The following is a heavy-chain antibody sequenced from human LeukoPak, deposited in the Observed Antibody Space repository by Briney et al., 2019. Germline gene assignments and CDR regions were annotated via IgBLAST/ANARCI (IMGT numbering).Heavy chain of an antibody. D-gene: IGHD2-2*01. CDR1: GFTFSSYG. CDR3: ARGSDLVPAAPSIDY. CDR2: ISYDGSNK. Sequence: PGGSLRLSCAASGFTFSSYGMHWVRQAPGKGLEWVAVISYDGSNKYYADSVKGRFTISRDNSKNTLYLQMNSLRAEDTAVYYCARGSDLVPAAPSIDYWGQGTLVTVSS. V-gene: IGHV3-30*19. J-gene: IGHJ4*02.